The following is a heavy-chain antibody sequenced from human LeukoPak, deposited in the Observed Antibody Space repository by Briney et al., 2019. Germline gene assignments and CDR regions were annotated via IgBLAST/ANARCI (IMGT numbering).Heavy chain of an antibody. CDR2: VRGKANNYAT. Sequence: GGSLKLSCAASGFTFSGSDIRWVRQASGKGLEWVGRVRGKANNYATTYSASVKGRFTCSRDDSRNTAYLQMNSLKTEDTAVYYCRLEPPPDYWGQGTLVTVSP. J-gene: IGHJ4*02. CDR3: RLEPPPDY. D-gene: IGHD1-1*01. V-gene: IGHV3-73*01. CDR1: GFTFSGSD.